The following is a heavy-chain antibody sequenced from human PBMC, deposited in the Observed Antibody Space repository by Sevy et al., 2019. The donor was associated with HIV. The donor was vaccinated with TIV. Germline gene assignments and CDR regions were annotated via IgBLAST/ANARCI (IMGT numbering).Heavy chain of an antibody. J-gene: IGHJ6*02. CDR2: ISGSGGST. V-gene: IGHV3-23*01. CDR1: GFTFRSYV. CDR3: AKVGDFWSGYYIRGYYYYGMDV. D-gene: IGHD3-3*01. Sequence: GGSLRLSCAASGFTFRSYVMSWVRQAPGKGLEWVSAISGSGGSTYYADSVKGRFTISRDNSKNTLYLQMNSLRAEDTAVYYCAKVGDFWSGYYIRGYYYYGMDVWGQGTTVTVSS.